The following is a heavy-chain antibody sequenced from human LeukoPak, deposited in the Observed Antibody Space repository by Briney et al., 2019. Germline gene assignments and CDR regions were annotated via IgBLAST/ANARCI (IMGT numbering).Heavy chain of an antibody. CDR3: ARDRVVVPAAIAFGAFDI. CDR1: GGSISSGGYY. CDR2: VYTSGST. Sequence: SQTLSLTCAVSGGSISSGGYYWSWIRQPAGTGLEWIGRVYTSGSTNYNPSLKSRVTISVDTSKNQFSLKLSSVTAADTAVYYCARDRVVVPAAIAFGAFDIWGQGTMVTVSS. V-gene: IGHV4-61*02. D-gene: IGHD2-2*02. J-gene: IGHJ3*02.